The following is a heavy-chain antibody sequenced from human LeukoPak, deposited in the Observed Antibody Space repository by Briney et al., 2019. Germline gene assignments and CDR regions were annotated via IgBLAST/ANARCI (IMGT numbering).Heavy chain of an antibody. D-gene: IGHD3-22*01. V-gene: IGHV4-59*10. J-gene: IGHJ3*02. Sequence: WETLSLTCAVYGGSFSGYYWSWIRQPAGKGLEWIGRISSSGSTNYNPSLKSRVTISVDTSKNQFSLKLSSVTAADTAVYFCARGPYSYDSSGAFDIWGQGTMVTVSS. CDR2: ISSSGST. CDR1: GGSFSGYY. CDR3: ARGPYSYDSSGAFDI.